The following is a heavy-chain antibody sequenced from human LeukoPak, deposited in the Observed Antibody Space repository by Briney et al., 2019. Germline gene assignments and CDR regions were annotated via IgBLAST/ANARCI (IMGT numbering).Heavy chain of an antibody. V-gene: IGHV3-7*01. CDR3: AREAVRGVGANWFDP. CDR2: IKQDGSEK. Sequence: GGSLRLSCAASGFTFSSYWMSWVRQAPGKGLEWVANIKQDGSEKYYVDSVRGRFTISRDNAKNSLYLQMNSLRAEDTAVYYCAREAVRGVGANWFDPWGQGTRVTVSS. J-gene: IGHJ5*02. D-gene: IGHD3-10*01. CDR1: GFTFSSYW.